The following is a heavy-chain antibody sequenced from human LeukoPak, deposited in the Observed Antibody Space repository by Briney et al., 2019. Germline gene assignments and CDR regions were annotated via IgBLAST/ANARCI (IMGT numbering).Heavy chain of an antibody. V-gene: IGHV3-48*03. CDR3: ARGMATFPKGGINWFDP. D-gene: IGHD5-24*01. Sequence: PGGSLRLSCAASGFTFSSYEMNWVPQAPGKGLEWVSYISSSGSTIYYADSVKGRFTISRDNAKNSLYLQMNSLRAEDTAVYYCARGMATFPKGGINWFDPWGQGTLVTVSS. CDR1: GFTFSSYE. J-gene: IGHJ5*02. CDR2: ISSSGSTI.